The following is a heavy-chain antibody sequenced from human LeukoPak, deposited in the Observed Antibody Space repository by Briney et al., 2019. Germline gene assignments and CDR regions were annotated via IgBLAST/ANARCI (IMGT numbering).Heavy chain of an antibody. Sequence: GGSLRLSCTASGFTFSNYAMSWVRQAPGTGLEWFSAITDSGGDTYYSDSVKGRFSISRDNSKNSLYLHMNSLRAEDTAVYHCAKGSSASRPYYFDYWGQGTLVTVSS. CDR2: ITDSGGDT. D-gene: IGHD2-2*01. J-gene: IGHJ4*02. CDR1: GFTFSNYA. V-gene: IGHV3-23*01. CDR3: AKGSSASRPYYFDY.